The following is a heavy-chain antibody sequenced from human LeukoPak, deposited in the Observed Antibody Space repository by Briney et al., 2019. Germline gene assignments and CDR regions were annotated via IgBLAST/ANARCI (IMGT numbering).Heavy chain of an antibody. V-gene: IGHV4-4*02. CDR1: GEVITSNNW. CDR3: ARLRLSGGSFSVGCFDP. J-gene: IGHJ5*02. CDR2: IFHSGTT. Sequence: SETLSLTCTVSGEVITSNNWWSWFRQSPGKGLAWIGEIFHSGTTRYKASLESRVTMLLDKSKNQFSLRLNSVTAADTAVYFCARLRLSGGSFSVGCFDPWGQGIQVTVSS. D-gene: IGHD1-26*01.